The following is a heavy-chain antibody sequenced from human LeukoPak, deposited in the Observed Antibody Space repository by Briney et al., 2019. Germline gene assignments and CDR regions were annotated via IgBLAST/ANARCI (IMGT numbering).Heavy chain of an antibody. CDR1: GGSISSYY. CDR3: ARESESWNYFDY. Sequence: SETLSLTCTVSGGSISSYYWSWIRQPPGKGLEWIGYIYYSGSTNYNPSLKRRVTISVDTSKNQFSLKLSSVTAADTAVYYCARESESWNYFDYWGQGTLVTVSS. D-gene: IGHD3-3*01. J-gene: IGHJ4*02. CDR2: IYYSGST. V-gene: IGHV4-59*01.